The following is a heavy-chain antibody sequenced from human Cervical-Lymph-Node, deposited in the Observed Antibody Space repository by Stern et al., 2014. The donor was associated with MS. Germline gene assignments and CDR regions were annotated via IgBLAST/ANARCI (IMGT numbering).Heavy chain of an antibody. CDR3: ARSSTVTPNAFDI. CDR1: GGSISSGGYS. D-gene: IGHD4-17*01. CDR2: IYHGGSP. V-gene: IGHV4-30-2*01. J-gene: IGHJ3*02. Sequence: QLQLQESGSGLVQPSQTLSLTCAVSGGSISSGGYSWRWIRQPPGKGLEWIGYIYHGGSPYYNPSLNSRVTISVDRSKTQFSLKLSSVTAADTAVYYCARSSTVTPNAFDIWGQGTMVTVSS.